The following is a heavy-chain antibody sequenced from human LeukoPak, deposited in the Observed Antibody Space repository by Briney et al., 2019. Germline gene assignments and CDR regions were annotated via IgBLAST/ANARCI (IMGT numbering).Heavy chain of an antibody. CDR1: GGSISSYY. Sequence: SETLSLTCTVSGGSISSYYWSWIRQPAGKGLEWIGRIYTSGSTNYNPSLKSRVTMSVDTSKNQFSLKLSSVTAADTAVYYCAKDRDSSGWVRSRTENGLDYWGQGTLVTVSS. D-gene: IGHD6-19*01. CDR2: IYTSGST. J-gene: IGHJ4*02. V-gene: IGHV4-4*07. CDR3: AKDRDSSGWVRSRTENGLDY.